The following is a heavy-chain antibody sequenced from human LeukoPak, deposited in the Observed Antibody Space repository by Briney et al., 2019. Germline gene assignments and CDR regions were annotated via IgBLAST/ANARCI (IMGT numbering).Heavy chain of an antibody. Sequence: PGGSLRLSCAASGFTFSSYGMHWVRQAPGRGLEWVAFIRYDGSNKYYADSVKGRFTISRDNSKNTLYLQMNSLRAEDTAVYYCAKDRYGDYDSCFDYWGQGTLVTVSS. J-gene: IGHJ4*02. V-gene: IGHV3-30*02. CDR2: IRYDGSNK. CDR3: AKDRYGDYDSCFDY. CDR1: GFTFSSYG. D-gene: IGHD4-17*01.